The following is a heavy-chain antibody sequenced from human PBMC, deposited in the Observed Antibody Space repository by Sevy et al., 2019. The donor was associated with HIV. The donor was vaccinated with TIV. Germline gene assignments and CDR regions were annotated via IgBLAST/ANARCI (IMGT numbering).Heavy chain of an antibody. J-gene: IGHJ4*02. CDR3: VKEGGGEGGDH. Sequence: GGSLRLSCAASGFSFSSYGMHWVRQAPGKGLEWMSFIQFDGSNKDYADSVKGRFTISRDNSKNTLYLQMNSLRVEDTAVFYCVKEGGGEGGDHWGQGTLVTVSS. V-gene: IGHV3-30*02. D-gene: IGHD2-21*01. CDR2: IQFDGSNK. CDR1: GFSFSSYG.